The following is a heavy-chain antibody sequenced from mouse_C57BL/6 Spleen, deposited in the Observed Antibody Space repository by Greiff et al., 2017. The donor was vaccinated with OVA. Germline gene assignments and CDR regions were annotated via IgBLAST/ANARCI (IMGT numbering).Heavy chain of an antibody. Sequence: QVQLQQSGAELVKPGASVKLSCKASGYTFTSYWMQWVKQRPGQGLEWIGEIDPSDSYTNYNQKFKGKATLTVDTSSSTAYMQLSSLTSEDSAVYYCARSGDGSSYGYFDVWGTGTTVTVSS. CDR3: ARSGDGSSYGYFDV. D-gene: IGHD1-1*01. V-gene: IGHV1-50*01. CDR2: IDPSDSYT. J-gene: IGHJ1*03. CDR1: GYTFTSYW.